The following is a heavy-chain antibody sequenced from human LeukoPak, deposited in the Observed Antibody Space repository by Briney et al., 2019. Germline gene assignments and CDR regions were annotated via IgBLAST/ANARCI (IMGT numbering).Heavy chain of an antibody. CDR2: INTDGSST. CDR1: GFTFSSYW. Sequence: GGSLRLSCAASGFTFSSYWMHWVRQAPGKGLVWVSRINTDGSSTSYADSVKGRFTISRDNAKNTLYLQMNSLRAEDTAVYYCAREFYDSSVYYHNWFAPWGQGTLVTVSS. CDR3: AREFYDSSVYYHNWFAP. J-gene: IGHJ5*02. D-gene: IGHD3-22*01. V-gene: IGHV3-74*01.